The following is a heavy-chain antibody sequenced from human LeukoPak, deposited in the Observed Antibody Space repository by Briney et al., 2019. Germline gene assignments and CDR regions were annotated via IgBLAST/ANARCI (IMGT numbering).Heavy chain of an antibody. CDR2: IKEDGSET. J-gene: IGHJ4*02. D-gene: IGHD5-24*01. CDR1: GFTFKKYW. CDR3: ARETPRRGETRDGYR. V-gene: IGHV3-7*01. Sequence: TGESLRLSCAASGFTFKKYWMNWVRQVPGKGLECLANIKEDGSETYSADSVKGRFTISRDNPKNLLFLQINSLRVEDTAVYYCARETPRRGETRDGYRWGQGTLVTVSS.